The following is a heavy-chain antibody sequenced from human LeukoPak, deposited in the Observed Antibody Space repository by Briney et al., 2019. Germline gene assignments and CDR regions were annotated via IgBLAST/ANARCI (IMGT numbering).Heavy chain of an antibody. CDR1: GFTFSSYA. D-gene: IGHD4-23*01. CDR2: ISGSGGST. J-gene: IGHJ4*02. V-gene: IGHV3-23*01. Sequence: GGSLRLSCAASGFTFSSYAMSWVRQAPGKGLEWVSGISGSGGSTYYADSVKGPFTISGDNSNNTLYLQMNSLRAEDTAVYYCAKVIGYGGNSPFDYWGQGTLVTVSS. CDR3: AKVIGYGGNSPFDY.